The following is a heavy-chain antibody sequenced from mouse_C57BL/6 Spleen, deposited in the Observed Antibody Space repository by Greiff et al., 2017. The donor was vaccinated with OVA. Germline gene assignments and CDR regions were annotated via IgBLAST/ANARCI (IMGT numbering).Heavy chain of an antibody. CDR1: GYTFTSYW. J-gene: IGHJ1*03. D-gene: IGHD2-2*01. Sequence: QVQLQQPGAELVMPGASVKLSCKASGYTFTSYWMHWVKQRPGQGLEWIGEIDPSDSYTNYNQKFKGKSTLTVDKSSSTAYMQLSSLTSEDSAVYYCARKSHGCYWYFDVWGTGTTVTVSS. V-gene: IGHV1-69*01. CDR3: ARKSHGCYWYFDV. CDR2: IDPSDSYT.